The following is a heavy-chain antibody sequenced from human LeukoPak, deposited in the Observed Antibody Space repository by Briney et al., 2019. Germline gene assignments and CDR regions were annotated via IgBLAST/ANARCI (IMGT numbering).Heavy chain of an antibody. CDR2: IKQDGSVK. CDR1: GFTFSSYW. J-gene: IGHJ6*03. V-gene: IGHV3-7*01. Sequence: GGSLRLSCAASGFTFSSYWMSWVRQAPGKGLEWVANIKQDGSVKYYVDSVKGRFTISRDNAKNSLFPQMISLRAEDTAVLYCAREGRYGFVYYYYYMDVWGKGTTVTVSS. CDR3: AREGRYGFVYYYYYMDV. D-gene: IGHD5-18*01.